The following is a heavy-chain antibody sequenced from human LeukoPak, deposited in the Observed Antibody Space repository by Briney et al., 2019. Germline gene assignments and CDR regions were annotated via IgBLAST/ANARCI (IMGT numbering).Heavy chain of an antibody. J-gene: IGHJ4*02. CDR2: ISSSSRYI. V-gene: IGHV3-21*01. CDR3: ARDANLAQYYFDY. CDR1: GFTFSSYS. Sequence: GGSLRLSCAASGFTFSSYSMNWVRQAPGKGLEWVSSISSSSRYIYYADSVKGRFTISRDNAKNSLYLQMNSLRAEDTAVYYCARDANLAQYYFDYWGQGTLVTVSS. D-gene: IGHD3-16*01.